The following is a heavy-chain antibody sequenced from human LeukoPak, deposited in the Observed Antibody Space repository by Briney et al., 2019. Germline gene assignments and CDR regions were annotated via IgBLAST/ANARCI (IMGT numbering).Heavy chain of an antibody. CDR2: IYHSGST. CDR1: GGSTSSSNW. J-gene: IGHJ5*02. Sequence: SETLSLTCAVSGGSTSSSNWWSWVRQPPGKGLEWIGEIYHSGSTNYNPSLKSRVTISVDKSKNQFSLKLSSVTAADTAVYYCARVVAIQLWSSGNWFGPWGQGTLVTVSS. CDR3: ARVVAIQLWSSGNWFGP. V-gene: IGHV4-4*02. D-gene: IGHD5-18*01.